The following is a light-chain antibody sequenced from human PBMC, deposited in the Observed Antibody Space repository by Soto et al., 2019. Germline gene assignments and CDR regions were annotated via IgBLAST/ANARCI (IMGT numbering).Light chain of an antibody. CDR1: QSLGRE. J-gene: IGKJ3*01. CDR3: QQLNIYPIT. Sequence: DMQMTQSXSTLSSSVGYRVTITCRASQSLGRELAWYQQKQGKAPKLLIDSASTLQSGVPSRFSGSGSGTEFTITINSLHNEDFATYYCQQLNIYPITCGPGPKGDLK. V-gene: IGKV1-9*01. CDR2: SAS.